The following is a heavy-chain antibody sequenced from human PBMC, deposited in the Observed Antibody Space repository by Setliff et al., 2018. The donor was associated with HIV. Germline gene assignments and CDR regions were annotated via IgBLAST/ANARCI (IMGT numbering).Heavy chain of an antibody. D-gene: IGHD3-22*01. Sequence: GGSLRLSCAASGFTFSSYWMHWVRQAPGKGLVWVFGMNTDGSSTRYADSVKGRFTISRDNAKNMLYLQMNSLSADDTAVYYCVRGSGYYYFDNWGRGTVVTVSS. J-gene: IGHJ4*03. CDR2: MNTDGSST. CDR3: VRGSGYYYFDN. V-gene: IGHV3-74*01. CDR1: GFTFSSYW.